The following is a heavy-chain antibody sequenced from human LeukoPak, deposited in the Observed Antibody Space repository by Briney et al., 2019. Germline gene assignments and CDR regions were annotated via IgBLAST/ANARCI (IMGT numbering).Heavy chain of an antibody. D-gene: IGHD1-1*01. J-gene: IGHJ6*03. CDR3: ARGRASSSTWYSTYYYYFYMDV. Sequence: SETLSLTCSVSDDSITMYYWTWIRQPPGKGLEWIGYVDHTGSTNFNPPLNGRVSISRDTTKNLFSLRLRSVTAADTAVYFCARGRASSSTWYSTYYYYFYMDVWGKGTTVTVSS. CDR1: DDSITMYY. V-gene: IGHV4-59*01. CDR2: VDHTGST.